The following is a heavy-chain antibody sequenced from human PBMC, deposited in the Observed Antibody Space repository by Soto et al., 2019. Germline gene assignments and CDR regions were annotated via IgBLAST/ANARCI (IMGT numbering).Heavy chain of an antibody. V-gene: IGHV4-30-2*01. CDR3: ARARRFLESVFDY. J-gene: IGHJ4*02. D-gene: IGHD3-3*01. CDR1: GGSISSGGYS. CDR2: IYHSGST. Sequence: QLQLQESGSGLVKPSQTLSLTCAVSGGSISSGGYSWSWIRQPPGKGLEWIGYIYHSGSTYYNPSLKCRVTISVDRSKNQFSLKLSSVTAADTAVYYCARARRFLESVFDYWGQGTLVTVSS.